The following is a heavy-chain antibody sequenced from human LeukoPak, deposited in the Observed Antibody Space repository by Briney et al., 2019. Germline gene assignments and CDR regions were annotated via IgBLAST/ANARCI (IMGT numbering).Heavy chain of an antibody. J-gene: IGHJ4*02. V-gene: IGHV1-8*01. D-gene: IGHD2-15*01. Sequence: GASVKVSCKASGYTFTSYDINWVRQATGQGLEWMGWMNPNSGNTGYAQKFQGGVTMTRNTSIGTAYMELSSLRSEDTAVYYCARIPYCSAGSCYPVWGQGTLVTVSS. CDR2: MNPNSGNT. CDR1: GYTFTSYD. CDR3: ARIPYCSAGSCYPV.